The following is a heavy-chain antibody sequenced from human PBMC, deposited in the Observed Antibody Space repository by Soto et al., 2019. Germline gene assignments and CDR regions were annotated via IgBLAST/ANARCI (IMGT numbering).Heavy chain of an antibody. CDR3: ARGGYSYGYDYGMDV. CDR2: INPSGGST. Sequence: GASVKVSCKASGYTFTSYYMHWVRQAPGQGLEWMRIINPSGGSTSYAQKFQGRVTMTRDTSTSTVYMELSSLRSEDTAVYYCARGGYSYGYDYGMDVWGQGTTVTVSS. V-gene: IGHV1-46*01. D-gene: IGHD5-18*01. CDR1: GYTFTSYY. J-gene: IGHJ6*02.